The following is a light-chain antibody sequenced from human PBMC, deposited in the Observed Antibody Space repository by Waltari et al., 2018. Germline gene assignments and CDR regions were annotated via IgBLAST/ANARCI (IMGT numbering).Light chain of an antibody. J-gene: IGLJ1*01. CDR2: DVR. CDR3: SSPTTRSTQV. CDR1: SSDIGAYDY. V-gene: IGLV2-14*01. Sequence: QSGLTQPAYVYGSPGQSITISCLGPSSDIGAYDYVLWYQQHPGKAPTLLIYDVRDRPSGGSHRFSGSKSGNAASLTISGLQAEDEATYYCSSPTTRSTQVFGSGTKVTV.